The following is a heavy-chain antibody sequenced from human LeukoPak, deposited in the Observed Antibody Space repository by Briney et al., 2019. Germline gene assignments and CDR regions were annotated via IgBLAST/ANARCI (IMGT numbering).Heavy chain of an antibody. V-gene: IGHV3-74*01. CDR2: IESVWSST. J-gene: IGHJ4*02. CDR1: GFNFSCYW. CDR3: ARGFGSGSSLPFDY. D-gene: IGHD3-10*01. Sequence: PGRSLRLPCAASGFNFSCYWMHWVRPPPGKGLVWVSRIESVWSSTSYADSVKGRFTISRDNAKNTLSLQMSSLRAEDTAVYYCARGFGSGSSLPFDYWGQGTLVTVSS.